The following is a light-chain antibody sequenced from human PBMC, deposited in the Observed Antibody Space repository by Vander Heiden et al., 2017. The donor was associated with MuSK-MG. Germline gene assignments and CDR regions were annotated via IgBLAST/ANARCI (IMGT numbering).Light chain of an antibody. J-gene: IGLJ2*01. Sequence: SYELTQPPSVSVSPGQTASITCSGDKLGDKYACWYQQKPGQYPVLVIYKDSKRPSGIPERFSGSNSANTATLTISGTQAVDEADYYCQAWDSTTRVFGGGTKLTVL. V-gene: IGLV3-1*01. CDR2: KDS. CDR3: QAWDSTTRV. CDR1: KLGDKY.